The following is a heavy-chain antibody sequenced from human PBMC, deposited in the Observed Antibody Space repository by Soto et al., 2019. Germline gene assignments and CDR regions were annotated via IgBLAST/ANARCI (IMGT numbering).Heavy chain of an antibody. Sequence: LRLSCAASGFNFINSYMSWVRQAPGKGLEWVSVIYSGGSTFYADSVKGRFTISRDNSNNTVYLQMNSLRAEDTAVYYCARDFTGYFDYWGQGALVTVSS. D-gene: IGHD4-4*01. CDR2: IYSGGST. CDR1: GFNFINSY. J-gene: IGHJ4*02. CDR3: ARDFTGYFDY. V-gene: IGHV3-53*01.